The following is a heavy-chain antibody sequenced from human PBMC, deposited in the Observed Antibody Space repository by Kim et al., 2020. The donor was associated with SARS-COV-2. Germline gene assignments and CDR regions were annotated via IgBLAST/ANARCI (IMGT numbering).Heavy chain of an antibody. V-gene: IGHV3-48*02. CDR2: ISSSSSTI. CDR3: AGGYSRTDFWSGYYTGYYYYGMDV. D-gene: IGHD3-3*01. J-gene: IGHJ6*02. CDR1: GFTFSSYS. Sequence: GGSLRLSCAASGFTFSSYSMNWVRQAPGKGLEWVSYISSSSSTIYYADSVKGRFTISRDNAKNSLYLQMNSLRDEDTAVYYCAGGYSRTDFWSGYYTGYYYYGMDVWGQGTTVTVSS.